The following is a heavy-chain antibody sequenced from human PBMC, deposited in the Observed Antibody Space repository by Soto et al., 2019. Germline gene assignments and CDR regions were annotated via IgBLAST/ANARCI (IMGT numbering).Heavy chain of an antibody. CDR1: GYSFTSYW. J-gene: IGHJ6*02. Sequence: GESLKISCKGSGYSFTSYWIGWVRQMPGKGLEWMGIIYPGDSDTRYSPSFQGQVTISADKSISTAYLQWSSLKASDTAMYYCARDYYDSSGYPWSYYGMDVWGQGTTVTVSS. V-gene: IGHV5-51*01. D-gene: IGHD3-22*01. CDR3: ARDYYDSSGYPWSYYGMDV. CDR2: IYPGDSDT.